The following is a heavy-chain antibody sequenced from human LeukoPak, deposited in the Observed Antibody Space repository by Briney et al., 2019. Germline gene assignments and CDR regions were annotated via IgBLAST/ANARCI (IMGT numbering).Heavy chain of an antibody. CDR2: INPNSGGT. V-gene: IGHV1-2*02. CDR3: ARDRGASSSWYDY. J-gene: IGHJ4*02. Sequence: ASVKVSCKASGYTFTGYYMHWVRQAPGQGLEWMGWINPNSGGTNYAQKFQGRVTMTRDTSISTAYMELSRLRSDDTAVYYCARDRGASSSWYDYWGQGTLVTVSS. CDR1: GYTFTGYY. D-gene: IGHD6-13*01.